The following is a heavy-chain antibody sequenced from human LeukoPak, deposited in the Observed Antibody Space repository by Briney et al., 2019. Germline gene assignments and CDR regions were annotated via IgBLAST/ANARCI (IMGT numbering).Heavy chain of an antibody. Sequence: PSETLSLTCTVSGGSISSYYWSWIRQPPGKGLKWIGEINHSGSANYNPSLMSRVTISLDTSKNHFSLNLSSVTAADTAVYYCARGQGTVTTHWGQGTLVTVSS. V-gene: IGHV4-34*01. CDR2: INHSGSA. CDR1: GGSISSYY. J-gene: IGHJ4*02. D-gene: IGHD4-17*01. CDR3: ARGQGTVTTH.